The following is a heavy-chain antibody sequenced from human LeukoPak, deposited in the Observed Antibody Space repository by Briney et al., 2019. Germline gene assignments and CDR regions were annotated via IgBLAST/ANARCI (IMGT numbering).Heavy chain of an antibody. CDR3: VRSMATITFSFDY. CDR2: ISSGSSYI. J-gene: IGHJ4*02. D-gene: IGHD5-24*01. CDR1: GFTFSTYS. V-gene: IGHV3-21*01. Sequence: GGSLRLSCAASGFTFSTYSMDWVRQAPGQGLEWVSSISSGSSYIYYADSVKGRFTISRDNAKTSLYLQMNSLRAEDTAVYYCVRSMATITFSFDYWGQGTLVTAFS.